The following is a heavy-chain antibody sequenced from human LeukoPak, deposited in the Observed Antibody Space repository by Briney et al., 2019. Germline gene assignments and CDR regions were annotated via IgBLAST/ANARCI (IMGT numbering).Heavy chain of an antibody. V-gene: IGHV3-48*03. CDR1: GFTFSSYE. J-gene: IGHJ4*02. CDR2: ISSSGSTI. CDR3: ARDYGGSSPFDY. Sequence: GGSLRLSCAASGFTFSSYEMYWVRQAPGKGLEWVSYISSSGSTIYYADSVKGRFTISRDNAKNSLYLQMNSLRAEDTAVYYCARDYGGSSPFDYWGQGTLVTVSS. D-gene: IGHD4-23*01.